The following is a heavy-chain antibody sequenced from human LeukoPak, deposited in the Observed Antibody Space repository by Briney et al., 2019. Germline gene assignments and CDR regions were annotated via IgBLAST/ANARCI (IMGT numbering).Heavy chain of an antibody. D-gene: IGHD6-19*01. J-gene: IGHJ4*02. Sequence: ASVKVSCKASGYTFTAYFIHWVRQAPGQGLEWVGWMNPDSGGTNSAQKFQGRVTMTRDTSSSTAYMELSRLTSDDTAVYYCARDVPWYSSEFLFWGQGTPVTVSS. V-gene: IGHV1-2*02. CDR3: ARDVPWYSSEFLF. CDR1: GYTFTAYF. CDR2: MNPDSGGT.